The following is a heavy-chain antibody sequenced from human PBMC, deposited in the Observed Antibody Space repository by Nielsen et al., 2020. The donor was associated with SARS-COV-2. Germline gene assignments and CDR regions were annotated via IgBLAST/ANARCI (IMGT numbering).Heavy chain of an antibody. J-gene: IGHJ4*02. V-gene: IGHV1-18*01. CDR3: ARDRSSSYSDY. Sequence: WVRQAPGQGLEWMGWITIYNGNTNYAQKLQGRVTMTTDTSTSTAYMELRSLRSDDTAVYYCARDRSSSYSDYWGQGTLVTVSS. CDR2: ITIYNGNT. D-gene: IGHD6-13*01.